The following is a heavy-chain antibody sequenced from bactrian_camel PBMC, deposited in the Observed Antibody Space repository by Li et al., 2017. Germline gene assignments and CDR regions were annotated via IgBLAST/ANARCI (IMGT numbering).Heavy chain of an antibody. CDR2: IAGDATKT. V-gene: IGHV3-2*01. CDR3: ATRGVVVRGPPDEYDY. Sequence: HVQLVESGGGLVQPGGSLRLSCVASGFTFSSRSMAWVRQAPGKGLEWVSTIAGDATKTDYSDVLMGRFSVSRDNTKNTMYLQMNSLQSEDTGLYYCATRGVVVRGPPDEYDYWGQGTQVTVS. CDR1: GFTFSSRS. J-gene: IGHJ4*01. D-gene: IGHD2*01.